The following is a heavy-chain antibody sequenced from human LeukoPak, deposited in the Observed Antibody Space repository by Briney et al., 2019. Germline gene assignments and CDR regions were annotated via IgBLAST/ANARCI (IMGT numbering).Heavy chain of an antibody. J-gene: IGHJ4*02. D-gene: IGHD4-23*01. CDR2: INPNSGGT. Sequence: ASVKLSCKASGYTFTGYYMHWVRQAPGQGLEWMGWINPNSGGTNYAQKFQGRVTMTRATSISTAYMELSSLRSEDTGVYYCARSPGGNARTWLDYWGQGTLVTVSS. CDR3: ARSPGGNARTWLDY. CDR1: GYTFTGYY. V-gene: IGHV1-2*02.